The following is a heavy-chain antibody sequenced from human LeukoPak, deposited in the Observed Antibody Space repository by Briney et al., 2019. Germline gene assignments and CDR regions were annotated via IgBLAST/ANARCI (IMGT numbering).Heavy chain of an antibody. CDR2: INTNTGNP. CDR3: ARDASSSPDYYYYYGMDV. Sequence: GGSLRLSCAASGYTFTSYAMNWVRQAPGQGLEWMGWINTNTGNPTYAQGFTGRFVFSLDTSVSTAYLQISSLKAEDTAVYYCARDASSSPDYYYYYGMDVWGQGTTVTVSS. D-gene: IGHD6-13*01. J-gene: IGHJ6*02. V-gene: IGHV7-4-1*02. CDR1: GYTFTSYA.